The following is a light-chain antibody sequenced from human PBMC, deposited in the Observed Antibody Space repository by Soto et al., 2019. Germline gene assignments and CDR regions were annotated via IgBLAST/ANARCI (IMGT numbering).Light chain of an antibody. V-gene: IGKV1-5*03. J-gene: IGKJ5*01. CDR1: QIISTW. CDR3: QQRSNWRST. CDR2: KAS. Sequence: DIQMTQSPSTLSASVGYKVTITCLSTQIISTWLAWYQQKPGKAPKLLIYKASSLESGVPSRFSGSGSGTDFTLTISSLEPEDFAVYYCQQRSNWRSTFGQGTRLEIK.